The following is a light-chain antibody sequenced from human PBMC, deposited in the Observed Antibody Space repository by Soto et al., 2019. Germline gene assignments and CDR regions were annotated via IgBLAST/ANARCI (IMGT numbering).Light chain of an antibody. CDR1: QSVASNY. CDR2: AAS. CDR3: QQYGSSPWT. Sequence: IALTQSPGTLYLSPGERATLSCRASQSVASNYLAWYQQKPGQAPRLLIYAASGRATGIPDRFSGSGSGTDFTLTISRLEPEDFAVYYCQQYGSSPWTFGQGTKVEIK. V-gene: IGKV3-20*01. J-gene: IGKJ1*01.